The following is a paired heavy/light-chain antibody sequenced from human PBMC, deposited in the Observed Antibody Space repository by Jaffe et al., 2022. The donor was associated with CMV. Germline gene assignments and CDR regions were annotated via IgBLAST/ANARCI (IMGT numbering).Heavy chain of an antibody. CDR3: AQTSRFSSGWYPDY. CDR2: IYWDDDK. D-gene: IGHD6-19*01. J-gene: IGHJ4*02. CDR1: GFSLTTRGVG. V-gene: IGHV2-5*02. Sequence: QITLKESGPTLVKPTQTLTLTCTFSGFSLTTRGVGVGWIRQPPGKALEWLALIYWDDDKRYSPSLKTRLTITKDTSKNQVVLRVTNMDPVDTGTYYCAQTSRFSSGWYPDYWGQGTLVTVSS.
Light chain of an antibody. J-gene: IGLJ7*01. CDR3: AAWDDSLSGYVV. CDR2: RNN. Sequence: QSVLTQPPSASGTPGQRVTISCSGHNSNIGTNFVYWYQQLPGAAPKLLISRNNQRPSGVPDRFSGSKSGTSASLAISGLRSEDEADYYCAAWDDSLSGYVVFGGGTQLTVL. V-gene: IGLV1-47*01. CDR1: NSNIGTNF.